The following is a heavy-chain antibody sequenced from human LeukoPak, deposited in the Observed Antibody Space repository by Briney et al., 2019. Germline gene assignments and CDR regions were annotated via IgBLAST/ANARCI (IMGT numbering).Heavy chain of an antibody. CDR2: IYYSGSST. D-gene: IGHD3-10*01. Sequence: SETLSLTCTVSGGSMSGFFWTWIRQPPGRELEWIGSIYYSGSSTKYNPSLKSRVTISVDTSKSQFSLNLNSATAADTAVYYCARTSRHFYGSGTNLTPWPAGMDVWGQGATVAVSS. CDR1: GGSMSGFF. V-gene: IGHV4-59*01. CDR3: ARTSRHFYGSGTNLTPWPAGMDV. J-gene: IGHJ6*02.